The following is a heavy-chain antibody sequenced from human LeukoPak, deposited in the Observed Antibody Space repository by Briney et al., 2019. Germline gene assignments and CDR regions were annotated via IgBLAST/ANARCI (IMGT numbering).Heavy chain of an antibody. V-gene: IGHV3-74*01. D-gene: IGHD3-9*01. CDR2: VNGDGRNI. CDR1: GFTFSSYW. CDR3: TRDLMDYDVSTGLHHYYMDV. Sequence: GGSLRLSCVASGFTFSSYWMHWVRQDPRKGLVWVSRVNGDGRNINYADSVRGRFTISRDNAKNTLYLQMNTLRVEDTAVYYCTRDLMDYDVSTGLHHYYMDVWGQGTTVTVSS. J-gene: IGHJ6*02.